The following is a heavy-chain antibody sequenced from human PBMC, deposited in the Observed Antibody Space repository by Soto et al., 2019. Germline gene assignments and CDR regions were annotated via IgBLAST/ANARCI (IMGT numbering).Heavy chain of an antibody. Sequence: SETLSLTCTVSGGSTSGHYWSWIRQPPGKGLEWIGYIYSSGSPHHNPSLKSRVIISEDRSKNQIYLKLNSVTAADTAVYYCAREYYYDSSGIGFDPWGPGTLVTVS. CDR3: AREYYYDSSGIGFDP. J-gene: IGHJ5*02. V-gene: IGHV4-59*11. CDR1: GGSTSGHY. CDR2: IYSSGSP. D-gene: IGHD3-22*01.